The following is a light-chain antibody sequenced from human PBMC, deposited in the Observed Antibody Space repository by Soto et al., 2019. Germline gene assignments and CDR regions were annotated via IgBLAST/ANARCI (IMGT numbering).Light chain of an antibody. J-gene: IGKJ5*01. CDR2: AAS. CDR3: QQSYDTPIT. CDR1: QRITTY. Sequence: DIQRTQSPSSLSASVGDRVTITCRASQRITTYLNWYQQKPGQAPNLLIYAASSLQSGVPSTFSGRGSGTDFTLTIASLQPEDFATYYCQQSYDTPITFGPGTRLEIK. V-gene: IGKV1-39*01.